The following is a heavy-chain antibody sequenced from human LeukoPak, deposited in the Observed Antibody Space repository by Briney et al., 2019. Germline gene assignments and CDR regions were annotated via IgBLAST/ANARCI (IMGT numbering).Heavy chain of an antibody. V-gene: IGHV3-66*01. D-gene: IGHD1-26*01. CDR2: IYSGGST. J-gene: IGHJ6*02. CDR3: ARIGVGEYYGMDV. CDR1: GLTVSSNY. Sequence: GGSLRLSCAASGLTVSSNYMSWVRQAPGKGLEWVSVIYSGGSTYYADSVKGRFTISRDNSKNTLYLQMNSLRAEDTAVYYCARIGVGEYYGMDVWGQGTTVTVSS.